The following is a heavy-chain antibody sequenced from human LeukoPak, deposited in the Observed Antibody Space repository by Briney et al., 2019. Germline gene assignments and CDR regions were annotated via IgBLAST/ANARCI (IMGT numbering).Heavy chain of an antibody. CDR3: ARDFWGYDSSGFDY. V-gene: IGHV1-18*01. D-gene: IGHD3-22*01. CDR1: GYTFTSYG. J-gene: IGHJ4*02. Sequence: GASVKVSCKASGYTFTSYGISWVRQAPGQGLEWMGWISAYNGNTNYAQKLQGRVTMTTDTSTSTAYMELRSLRSDDTAVYYCARDFWGYDSSGFDYWGQGTLVTVSS. CDR2: ISAYNGNT.